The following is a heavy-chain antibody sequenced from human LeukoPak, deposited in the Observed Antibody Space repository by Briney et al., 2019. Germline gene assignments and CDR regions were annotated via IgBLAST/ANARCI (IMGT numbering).Heavy chain of an antibody. CDR2: INWNGGST. Sequence: GGSLRLSCAASGFTFDDYGMSWVRQAPGKGLEWVSGINWNGGSTGYADSVKGRFTISRDNAKNSLYLQMNSLRAEDTAVYYCARGAEMVATRVQFDYWGQRTLVTVSS. J-gene: IGHJ4*02. CDR3: ARGAEMVATRVQFDY. CDR1: GFTFDDYG. D-gene: IGHD5-12*01. V-gene: IGHV3-20*04.